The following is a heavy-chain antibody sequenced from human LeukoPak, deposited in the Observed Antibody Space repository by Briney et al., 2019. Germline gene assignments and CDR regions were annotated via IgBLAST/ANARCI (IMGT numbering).Heavy chain of an antibody. V-gene: IGHV3-23*01. D-gene: IGHD3-22*01. J-gene: IGHJ4*02. Sequence: GGSLRLSCAASGFTFSNYAMSWVRQAPGKGLEWVSAISDSGGSTYYADSVKGRFTISRDNAKNSLYLQMNSLRAEDTAVYYCARLDSGGFDYWGQGTLVTVSS. CDR2: ISDSGGST. CDR1: GFTFSNYA. CDR3: ARLDSGGFDY.